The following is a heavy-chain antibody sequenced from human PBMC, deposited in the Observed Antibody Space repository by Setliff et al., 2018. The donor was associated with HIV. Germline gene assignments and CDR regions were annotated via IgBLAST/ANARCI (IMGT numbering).Heavy chain of an antibody. D-gene: IGHD6-19*01. V-gene: IGHV1-8*02. CDR1: GYTFTSSD. Sequence: ASVKVSCKASGYTFTSSDIYWVRQATGQGLEWMGWVNPKSGNTGYAQKFQGRVTMTRNTSISTAYMELSSLRSEDTAVYYCARGAWYTSGWYSSRYMDVWGKGTTVTVSS. CDR2: VNPKSGNT. CDR3: ARGAWYTSGWYSSRYMDV. J-gene: IGHJ6*03.